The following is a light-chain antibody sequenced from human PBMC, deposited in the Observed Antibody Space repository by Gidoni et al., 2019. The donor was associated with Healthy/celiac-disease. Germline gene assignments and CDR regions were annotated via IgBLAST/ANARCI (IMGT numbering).Light chain of an antibody. CDR3: QRTYNAPT. CDR2: SAS. J-gene: IGKJ3*01. V-gene: IGKV1-27*01. Sequence: DIQLTQSPSSLSASVGDRVTITCLVSQGISSYLNWYRQKPGKVPKLLIYSASNLQSGVPSRFSGSGSGTDFTLTISSLQPEDVATYSGQRTYNAPTFXSXTKVDIQ. CDR1: QGISSY.